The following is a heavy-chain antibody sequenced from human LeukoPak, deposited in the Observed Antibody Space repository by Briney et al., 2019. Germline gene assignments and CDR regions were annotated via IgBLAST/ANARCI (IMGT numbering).Heavy chain of an antibody. J-gene: IGHJ5*02. CDR1: GYIFTTYN. Sequence: GASVKVSCKASGYIFTTYNMQWVRQAPGQRLEWMGWINTGNGDTKYPQKFQGRVTITRDTSASTAYMELSSLTSEDTAFYYCAREGSAVATYNWFDPWGQGALATVSS. CDR2: INTGNGDT. D-gene: IGHD5-12*01. CDR3: AREGSAVATYNWFDP. V-gene: IGHV1-3*04.